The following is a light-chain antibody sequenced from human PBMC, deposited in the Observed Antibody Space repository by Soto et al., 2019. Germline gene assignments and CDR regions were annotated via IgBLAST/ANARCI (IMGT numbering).Light chain of an antibody. Sequence: QSVLTQPASVSGSPGQSITISCTGTSSDIGYSQYVSWYQQHPGKAPKLIIFEVYNRPSGTSDRFSGSKSGNTASLTISGLQAEDEAYYYCNSYTSSTTLRFGGGTKVTVL. V-gene: IGLV2-14*01. CDR2: EVY. CDR1: SSDIGYSQY. J-gene: IGLJ2*01. CDR3: NSYTSSTTLR.